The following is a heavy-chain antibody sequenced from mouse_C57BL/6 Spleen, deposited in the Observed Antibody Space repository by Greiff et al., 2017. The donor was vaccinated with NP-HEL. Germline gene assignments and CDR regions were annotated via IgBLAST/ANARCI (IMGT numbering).Heavy chain of an antibody. CDR2: IDPSDSYT. D-gene: IGHD2-3*01. CDR1: GYTFTSYW. Sequence: QVQLQQPGAELVMPGASVKLSCKASGYTFTSYWMHWVKQRPGQGLEWIGEIDPSDSYTNYNQKFKGKSTLTVDKSSSTAYMQLSSLTSEDSAVYYCARGRNDGYYGAYWGQGTLVTVSA. V-gene: IGHV1-69*01. J-gene: IGHJ3*01. CDR3: ARGRNDGYYGAY.